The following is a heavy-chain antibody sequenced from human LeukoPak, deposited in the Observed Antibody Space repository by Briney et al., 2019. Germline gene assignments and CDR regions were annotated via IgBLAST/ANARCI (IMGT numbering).Heavy chain of an antibody. Sequence: GGSLRLSCAASGFTFSSYAMHWVRQAPGKGLEWVAVISYDGSNKYYADSVKGRFTISRDNSQNTVFLQMDSLRDEDTALYYCAKDLRKDGIWDIDYWGQGTLVTVSS. CDR3: AKDLRKDGIWDIDY. J-gene: IGHJ4*02. V-gene: IGHV3-30-3*01. CDR1: GFTFSSYA. D-gene: IGHD1-20*01. CDR2: ISYDGSNK.